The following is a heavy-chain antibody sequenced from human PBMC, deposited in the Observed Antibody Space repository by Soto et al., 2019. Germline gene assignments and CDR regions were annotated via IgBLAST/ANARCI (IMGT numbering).Heavy chain of an antibody. V-gene: IGHV1-18*04. Sequence: QVVLEQSGGEVKKPGASVKVSCKASGYTFSGYSITWVRQAPGQGLEWRGRTSGYNGNTNYARTLRGRLTLTPDTSTSTAYMELRSLTSADTAVYYCARDVFCGGAPACPDMDVWGQGTTVTVSS. D-gene: IGHD2-21*01. CDR3: ARDVFCGGAPACPDMDV. CDR1: GYTFSGYS. J-gene: IGHJ6*02. CDR2: TSGYNGNT.